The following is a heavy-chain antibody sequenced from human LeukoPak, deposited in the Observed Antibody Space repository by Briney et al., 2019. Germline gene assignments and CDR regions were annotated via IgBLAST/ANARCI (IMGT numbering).Heavy chain of an antibody. Sequence: TSETLSLTCAVYGGSFSGYYWGWFRQPPGKGLEWIGSIYYSGDTYYTPSLKSRVTISLDTSNNQFSLRLSSVTAADTAVYYCAREVNYGDYGDNAFDIWGQGTMVTVSS. D-gene: IGHD4-17*01. CDR1: GGSFSGYY. J-gene: IGHJ3*02. CDR3: AREVNYGDYGDNAFDI. CDR2: IYYSGDT. V-gene: IGHV4-34*01.